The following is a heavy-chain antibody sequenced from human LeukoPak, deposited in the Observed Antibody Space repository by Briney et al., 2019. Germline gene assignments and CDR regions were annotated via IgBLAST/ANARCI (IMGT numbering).Heavy chain of an antibody. CDR1: GFTFSSYE. CDR3: ARGAYASGSYFSGGYYYYMDV. J-gene: IGHJ6*03. Sequence: GGSLRLSCAASGFTFSSYEMNWVRQAPGKGLEWVSYVSNSGSTIYYTDSVKGRFTISRDNAKNSLYLQMNSLRAEDTAVYYCARGAYASGSYFSGGYYYYMDVWGKGTTVTISS. V-gene: IGHV3-48*03. D-gene: IGHD3-10*01. CDR2: VSNSGSTI.